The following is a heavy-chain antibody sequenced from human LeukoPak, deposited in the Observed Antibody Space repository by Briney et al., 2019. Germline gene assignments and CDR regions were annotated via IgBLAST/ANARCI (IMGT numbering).Heavy chain of an antibody. J-gene: IGHJ4*02. D-gene: IGHD1-26*01. CDR3: ARTPSGSYYDY. CDR2: INQDGGEI. Sequence: PGGSLRLSCAASGFTFSSSWMTWVRQAPGKGLEWVASINQDGGEIHYVDSVKGRFTISRDNAKNSLYLQMNSLRAEDTAVYYCARTPSGSYYDYWGQGTLVTVSS. V-gene: IGHV3-7*01. CDR1: GFTFSSSW.